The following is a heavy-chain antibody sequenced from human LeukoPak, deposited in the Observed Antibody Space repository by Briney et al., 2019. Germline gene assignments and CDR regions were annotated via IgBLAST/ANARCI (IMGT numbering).Heavy chain of an antibody. J-gene: IGHJ5*02. D-gene: IGHD2-21*02. CDR1: GYTFTGYY. V-gene: IGHV1-2*02. Sequence: ASVKVSCKASGYTFTGYYMHWVRQAPGQGLEWMGWINPNSGGTNYAQKFQGRVTMTRDTSISTAYMELSRLRSDDTAVYYCAKAYCGGDCYWHNWFDPWGQGTLVTVSS. CDR2: INPNSGGT. CDR3: AKAYCGGDCYWHNWFDP.